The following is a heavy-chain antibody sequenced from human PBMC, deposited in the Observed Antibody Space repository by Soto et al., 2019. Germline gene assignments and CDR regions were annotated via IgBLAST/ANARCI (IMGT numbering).Heavy chain of an antibody. CDR3: GEVGPYGDFLSALDL. V-gene: IGHV3-30*18. CDR2: LSDDDSIE. CDR1: GFTFSDYA. Sequence: QVQLVESGGGVVQPGTSLRLSCAASGFTFSDYALHWVRQAPGKGLEWVAVLSDDDSIEHYADSVRGRFTISRDNAKNNLYLQLNRLRAVETAVYFCGEVGPYGDFLSALDLWGQGTMVTVSS. D-gene: IGHD3-10*01. J-gene: IGHJ3*01.